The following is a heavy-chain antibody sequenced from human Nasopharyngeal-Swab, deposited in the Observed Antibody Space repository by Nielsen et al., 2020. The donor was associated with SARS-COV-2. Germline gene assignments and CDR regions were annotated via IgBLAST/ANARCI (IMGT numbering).Heavy chain of an antibody. CDR1: GFPFNNYN. V-gene: IGHV3-21*01. Sequence: GESLKLSCAASGFPFNNYNFNWVRQAPVKGLEWVSSILSSSTYIYYADSVKGRFTISRDNTKNSLSLQMNSLRAEDTAVYYCARDGLDYDFWSAYFMDVWGQGTTVTVSS. D-gene: IGHD3-3*01. J-gene: IGHJ6*02. CDR2: ILSSSTYI. CDR3: ARDGLDYDFWSAYFMDV.